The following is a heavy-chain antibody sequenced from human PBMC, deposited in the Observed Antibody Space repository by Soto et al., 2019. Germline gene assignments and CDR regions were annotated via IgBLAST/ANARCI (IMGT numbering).Heavy chain of an antibody. CDR3: VHSRCRGDCLRPYSSHYYYGMDV. CDR2: IYWDGDK. J-gene: IGHJ6*02. CDR1: VFSLNTGGLG. V-gene: IGHV2-5*02. Sequence: QLPLPESGPTLVPPPQTLTLTCTFSVFSLNTGGLGVGWIRQPPGTALEWLALIYWDGDKRYSPSLQSSLRITKDTSNNQVVLTMTHMDPVATATYFCVHSRCRGDCLRPYSSHYYYGMDVWGQGNTGNVSS. D-gene: IGHD2-21*02.